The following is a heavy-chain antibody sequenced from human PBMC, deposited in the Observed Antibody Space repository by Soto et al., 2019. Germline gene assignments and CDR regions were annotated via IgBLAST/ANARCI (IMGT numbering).Heavy chain of an antibody. D-gene: IGHD6-6*01. CDR1: GFTFSSYA. Sequence: PGGSLRLSCAASGFTFSSYAMTWVRQAPGKGLEWVSTLSGSGDITYYADSVKGRFTIPRDNSKNTLYLQMNNLRAEDTAVYYCAKRPLAARHTDYWGQGTLVTVSS. CDR2: LSGSGDIT. CDR3: AKRPLAARHTDY. V-gene: IGHV3-23*01. J-gene: IGHJ4*02.